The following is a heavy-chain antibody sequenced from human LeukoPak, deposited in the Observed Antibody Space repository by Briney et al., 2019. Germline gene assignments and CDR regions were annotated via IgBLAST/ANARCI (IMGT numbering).Heavy chain of an antibody. J-gene: IGHJ5*02. D-gene: IGHD2-2*01. Sequence: ASVKVSCXASGYTFTSYDMHWVRQASGQGLEWMAWMNPANGNTVYARKFQGRVTITRDISISTAYMELSSLRSEDTAVYYCARVGCSPISCHTWFDPWGQGTLVTVSS. CDR2: MNPANGNT. V-gene: IGHV1-8*03. CDR1: GYTFTSYD. CDR3: ARVGCSPISCHTWFDP.